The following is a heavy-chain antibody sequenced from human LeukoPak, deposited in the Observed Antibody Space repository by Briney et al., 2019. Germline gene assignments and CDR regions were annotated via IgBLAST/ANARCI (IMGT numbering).Heavy chain of an antibody. J-gene: IGHJ5*02. CDR3: ARSMVRGVTGFDP. V-gene: IGHV3-30-3*01. CDR1: GFTFSSYA. Sequence: GGSLRLSCAASGFTFSSYAMHWVRQAPGKGLEWVAVISYDGSNKYYADSVKGRFTISRDNSKNTLYLQMNSLRAEDTAVYYCARSMVRGVTGFDPWGQGTLVTVSS. CDR2: ISYDGSNK. D-gene: IGHD3-10*01.